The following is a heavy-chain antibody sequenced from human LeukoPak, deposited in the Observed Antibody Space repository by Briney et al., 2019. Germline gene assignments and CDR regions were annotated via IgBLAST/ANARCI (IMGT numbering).Heavy chain of an antibody. J-gene: IGHJ4*02. CDR3: AREEGEMATIRY. D-gene: IGHD5-24*01. Sequence: ASVKVSCKASGYTFTSYYMRWVRQAPGQGLEWMGIINPSGGSTSCAQKFQGRVTMTRDTSTSTVYMELSSLRSEDTAVYYCAREEGEMATIRYWGQGTLVTVSS. V-gene: IGHV1-46*01. CDR2: INPSGGST. CDR1: GYTFTSYY.